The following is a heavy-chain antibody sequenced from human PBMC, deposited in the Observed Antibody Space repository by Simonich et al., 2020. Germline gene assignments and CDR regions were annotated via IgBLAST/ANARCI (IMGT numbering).Heavy chain of an antibody. D-gene: IGHD2-21*01. V-gene: IGHV1-2*02. J-gene: IGHJ3*02. CDR1: GYTFTGYY. CDR2: INPTSGGT. Sequence: QVQLVQSGAEVKKPGASVKVSCKASGYTFTGYYMHWMRQAPGQGLEWRGWINPTSGGTNYAQKFQGRVTMTRDTSISTAYMELSRLRSDDTAVYYCARNGLVGILKAFDIWGQGTMVTVSS. CDR3: ARNGLVGILKAFDI.